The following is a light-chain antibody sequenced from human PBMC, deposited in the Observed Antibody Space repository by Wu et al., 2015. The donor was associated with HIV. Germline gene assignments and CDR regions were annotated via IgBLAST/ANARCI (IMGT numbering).Light chain of an antibody. CDR2: AAS. V-gene: IGKV1-27*01. CDR1: QSISSY. Sequence: DIQMTQSPSSLSASVGDRVTITCRASQSISSYLNWYQQKPGKAPNLLIYAASTLQSGVPSRFSGSGSGTDFTLTISSLQPEDVATYYCQKYNTAPWTFGQGTKVEMK. J-gene: IGKJ1*01. CDR3: QKYNTAPWT.